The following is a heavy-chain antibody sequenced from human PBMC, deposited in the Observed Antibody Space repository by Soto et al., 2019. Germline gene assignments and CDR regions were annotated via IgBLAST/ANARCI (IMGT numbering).Heavy chain of an antibody. J-gene: IGHJ4*02. CDR3: ARGFKAMVRHYDY. CDR1: GGSFSGYY. CDR2: INHSGST. Sequence: SETLSLTCAVYGGSFSGYYWSWIRQPPGKGLEWIGEINHSGSTNYNPSLKSRVTISVDTSKNQFSLKLSSVTAADTAVYYCARGFKAMVRHYDYWGQGTLVTVSS. V-gene: IGHV4-34*01. D-gene: IGHD3-10*01.